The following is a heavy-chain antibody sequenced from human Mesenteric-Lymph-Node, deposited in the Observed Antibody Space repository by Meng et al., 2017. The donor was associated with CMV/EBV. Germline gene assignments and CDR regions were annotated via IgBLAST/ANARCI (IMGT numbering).Heavy chain of an antibody. CDR2: ISAYNGNT. J-gene: IGHJ5*02. V-gene: IGHV1-18*04. D-gene: IGHD4-23*01. Sequence: SGYTFTSYGISWVRQAPGQGLEWMGWISAYNGNTNYAQKLQGRVTMTTDTSTSTAYMELRSLRSDDTAVYYCARTFTVVNFSWFDPWGQGTLVTVSS. CDR1: GYTFTSYG. CDR3: ARTFTVVNFSWFDP.